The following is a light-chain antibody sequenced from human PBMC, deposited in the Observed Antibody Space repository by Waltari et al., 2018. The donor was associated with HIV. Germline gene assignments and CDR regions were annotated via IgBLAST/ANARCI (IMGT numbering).Light chain of an antibody. CDR2: GAS. CDR3: QRYSTSPPYT. Sequence: EIVLPQSPGTLSLSPGERATFSCRASQSIYGSYLAWYQQKPGQPPRFLIYGASSRAAGTPDRFSGSGSGTEFTLTISRLEPEDFAVYYWQRYSTSPPYTFGQGTKLENK. J-gene: IGKJ2*01. V-gene: IGKV3-20*01. CDR1: QSIYGSY.